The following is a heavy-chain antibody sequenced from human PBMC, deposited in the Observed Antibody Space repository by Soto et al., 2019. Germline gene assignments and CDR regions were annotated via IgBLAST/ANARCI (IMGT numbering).Heavy chain of an antibody. CDR1: GFTFSSYA. CDR2: ISGSGGST. Sequence: GGSLRLSCAASGFTFSSYAMSWVRQAPGKGLEWVSAISGSGGSTYYADSVKGRFTISRDNSKNTLYLQMNSLRAEDTAVYYCAKDAPLAYCGGDCYAFDIWGQGTMVTVSS. V-gene: IGHV3-23*01. CDR3: AKDAPLAYCGGDCYAFDI. J-gene: IGHJ3*02. D-gene: IGHD2-21*02.